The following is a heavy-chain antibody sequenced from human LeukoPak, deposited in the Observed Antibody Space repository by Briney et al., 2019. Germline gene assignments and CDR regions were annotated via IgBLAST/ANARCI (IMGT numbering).Heavy chain of an antibody. V-gene: IGHV3-33*01. CDR2: IWYEGGDK. Sequence: RGSLRLSCAPSGFTFRSYGMHWVRQAPGRGLGWVGVIWYEGGDKHYADSVKGRFTISRDNSKNTLYLQLNSLRAEDTAVYYCARGSSSWYYLDYWGQGTLVTVSS. CDR1: GFTFRSYG. J-gene: IGHJ4*02. D-gene: IGHD6-13*01. CDR3: ARGSSSWYYLDY.